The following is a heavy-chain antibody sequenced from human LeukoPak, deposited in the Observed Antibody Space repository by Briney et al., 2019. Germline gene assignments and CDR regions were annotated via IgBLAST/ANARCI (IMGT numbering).Heavy chain of an antibody. V-gene: IGHV1-2*02. CDR1: GYTFTGYY. CDR2: INPNSGGT. Sequence: ASVKVSCKASGYTFTGYYMHWVRQAPGQGLEWMGWINPNSGGTNYAQKLQGRVTMTTDTSTSTAYMELRSLRSDDTAVYYCARGGNYYDSSGPFDYWGQGTLVTVSS. D-gene: IGHD3-22*01. CDR3: ARGGNYYDSSGPFDY. J-gene: IGHJ4*02.